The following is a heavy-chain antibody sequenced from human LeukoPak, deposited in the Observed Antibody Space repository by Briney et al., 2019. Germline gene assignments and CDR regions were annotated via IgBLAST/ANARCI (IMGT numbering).Heavy chain of an antibody. D-gene: IGHD3-22*01. J-gene: IGHJ4*02. CDR3: ARDRYYYDSSDY. CDR1: DYSISSGYY. V-gene: IGHV4-38-2*02. Sequence: SETLSLTCTISDYSISSGYYWGWIRQPPGKGLEWIGSIYYSGSTYYNPSLKSRVTISVDTSKNQFSLKLSSVTAADTAVYYCARDRYYYDSSDYWGQGTLVTVSS. CDR2: IYYSGST.